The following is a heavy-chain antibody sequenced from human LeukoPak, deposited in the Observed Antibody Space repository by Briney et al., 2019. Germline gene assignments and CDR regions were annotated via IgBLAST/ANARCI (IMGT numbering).Heavy chain of an antibody. CDR3: ARGRYYYDSSGYNDFDY. Sequence: PSETLSLTCTVSGGSISSYYWSWIRQPPGKGLEWIGYTYYSGTTNYNPSLKSRVTISVDTSKNQFSLKLSSVTAVDTAVYYCARGRYYYDSSGYNDFDYWGQGTLVTVSS. CDR2: TYYSGTT. J-gene: IGHJ4*02. D-gene: IGHD3-22*01. V-gene: IGHV4-59*01. CDR1: GGSISSYY.